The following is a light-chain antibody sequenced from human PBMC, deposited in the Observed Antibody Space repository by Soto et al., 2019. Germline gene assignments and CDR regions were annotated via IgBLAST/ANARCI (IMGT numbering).Light chain of an antibody. V-gene: IGKV3-15*01. CDR2: GAS. CDR1: QSVSSD. CDR3: QQYNNWPRT. Sequence: EIVMKQSPPTLXVXPXXXAXXXRGASQSVSSDLAWYHQKPGQAPRLLIYGASTRATGIPARFSGSGSGTEFTLTINSLQSEDFAVYYCQQYNNWPRTFGQGTKVDI. J-gene: IGKJ1*01.